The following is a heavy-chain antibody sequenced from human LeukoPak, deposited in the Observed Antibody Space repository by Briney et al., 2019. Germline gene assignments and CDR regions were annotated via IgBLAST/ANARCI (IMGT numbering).Heavy chain of an antibody. CDR3: ARRRYSSDPYYFDY. D-gene: IGHD6-19*01. J-gene: IGHJ4*02. CDR1: GFTFSSYA. Sequence: GGSLRLSCAASGFTFSSYAMHWARQAPGKGLEWGAVISYDGSNKYYADSVKGRFTISRDNSKNTLYLQMNSLRAEDTAVYYCARRRYSSDPYYFDYWGQGTLVTVSS. V-gene: IGHV3-30-3*01. CDR2: ISYDGSNK.